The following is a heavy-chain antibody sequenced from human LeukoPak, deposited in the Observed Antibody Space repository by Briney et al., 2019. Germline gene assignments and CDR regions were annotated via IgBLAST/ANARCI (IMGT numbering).Heavy chain of an antibody. Sequence: GGSLRLSCAASGFTFSRYGLHWVRQAPGKGLEWVAVIANDGKDKKYADSVKGRFSISRDNSKSTLYLQMNSLRAEDTGVCYCTKDQQVGAAAYYFDSWGQGTLVTVPP. CDR2: IANDGKDK. CDR1: GFTFSRYG. J-gene: IGHJ4*02. CDR3: TKDQQVGAAAYYFDS. V-gene: IGHV3-30*18. D-gene: IGHD6-13*01.